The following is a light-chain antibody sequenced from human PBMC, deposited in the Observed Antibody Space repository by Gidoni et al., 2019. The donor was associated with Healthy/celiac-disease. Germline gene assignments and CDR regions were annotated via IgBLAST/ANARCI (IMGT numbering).Light chain of an antibody. CDR2: LGS. V-gene: IGKV2-28*01. CDR1: QSLLHSNGYNY. J-gene: IGKJ4*01. Sequence: DIVLTQSPLSLPVTPGEPASISCRSSQSLLHSNGYNYLDWYLQKPGQSPQLLIYLGSNRASGGPDRFSGSGSGTDFTLKISRVEAEDVGVYYCMQALQTPLTFGGGTKVEIK. CDR3: MQALQTPLT.